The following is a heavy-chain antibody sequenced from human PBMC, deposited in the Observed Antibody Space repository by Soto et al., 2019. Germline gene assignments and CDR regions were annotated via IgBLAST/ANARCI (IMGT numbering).Heavy chain of an antibody. CDR3: ARDVRSGCNDITYPDAFDI. CDR1: GFTFSSYS. Sequence: EVQLVESGGGLVQPGGSLRLSCAASGFTFSSYSMNWVRQAPGKGLEWVSYISSSSSTIYYADSVKGRFTISRDNAKNSLYLQMNSLRDEDTAVYYCARDVRSGCNDITYPDAFDIWGQGTMVTVSS. CDR2: ISSSSSTI. V-gene: IGHV3-48*02. J-gene: IGHJ3*02. D-gene: IGHD1-1*01.